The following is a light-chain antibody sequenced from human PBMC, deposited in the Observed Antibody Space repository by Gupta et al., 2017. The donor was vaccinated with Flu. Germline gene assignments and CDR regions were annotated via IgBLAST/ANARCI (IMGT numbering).Light chain of an antibody. Sequence: DIVMTQSPDSLAVSLGERATINCKSSQSVLYSSNNKNYLAWYQQKPGQPPKLLIYWASTRESGVPDRFSGSGSGTXFTLTIXSLHAEDVAVYYCQQYDSTPYSFGXGTKLEIK. V-gene: IGKV4-1*01. CDR1: QSVLYSSNNKNY. CDR2: WAS. CDR3: QQYDSTPYS. J-gene: IGKJ2*03.